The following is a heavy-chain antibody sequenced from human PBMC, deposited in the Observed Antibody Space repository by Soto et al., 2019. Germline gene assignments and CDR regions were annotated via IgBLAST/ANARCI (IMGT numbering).Heavy chain of an antibody. Sequence: KTSETLSLTCAVNGGSFSGYYWSWIRQPPGKGLEWIGEITHSGITNYNPSLESRVTISVDTSQNQFSLKLNSVTAADTALYYCARSGYTSAWNIYWGQGALVTVSS. V-gene: IGHV4-34*01. D-gene: IGHD6-19*01. CDR2: ITHSGIT. J-gene: IGHJ4*02. CDR3: ARSGYTSAWNIY. CDR1: GGSFSGYY.